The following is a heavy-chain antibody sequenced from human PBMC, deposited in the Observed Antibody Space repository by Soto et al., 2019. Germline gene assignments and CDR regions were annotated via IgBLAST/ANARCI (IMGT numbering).Heavy chain of an antibody. CDR2: ISYDGSNK. CDR3: AKDLYLGYSSSWELDY. CDR1: GFTFSSYG. D-gene: IGHD6-13*01. V-gene: IGHV3-30*18. Sequence: GGSLRLSCAASGFTFSSYGMHWVRQAPGKGLEWVAVISYDGSNKYYADSVKGRFTISRDNSKNTLYLQMNSLRAEDTAVYYCAKDLYLGYSSSWELDYWGQGTLVTVSS. J-gene: IGHJ4*02.